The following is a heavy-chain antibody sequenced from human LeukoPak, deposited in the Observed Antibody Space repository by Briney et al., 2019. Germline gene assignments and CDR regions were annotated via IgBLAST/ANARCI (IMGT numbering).Heavy chain of an antibody. J-gene: IGHJ4*02. CDR1: GFTFSSYG. Sequence: GGSLRLSCAASGFTFSSYGMHWVRQAPGKGLEWVAVIWYDGSNKYYADSVKGRFTISRDNSKNTLYLKMNSLRAEDTAVYYCARDFLWGSPDYWGQGTLVTVS. CDR3: ARDFLWGSPDY. D-gene: IGHD3-16*01. V-gene: IGHV3-33*01. CDR2: IWYDGSNK.